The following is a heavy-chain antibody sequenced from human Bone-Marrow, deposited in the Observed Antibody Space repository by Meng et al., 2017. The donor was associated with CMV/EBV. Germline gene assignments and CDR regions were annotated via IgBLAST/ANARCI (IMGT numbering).Heavy chain of an antibody. J-gene: IGHJ4*02. D-gene: IGHD2-2*01. CDR2: IRYDGSNK. V-gene: IGHV3-30*02. Sequence: GGSLRLSCAASGFTFSSYGMHWVRQAPGKGLEWVAFIRYDGSNKYYADSVKGRFTISRDNSKNTLYLQMNSLRAEDTAVYYCAKEYIVVLPAARIFDYWGQGTRVTVSS. CDR1: GFTFSSYG. CDR3: AKEYIVVLPAARIFDY.